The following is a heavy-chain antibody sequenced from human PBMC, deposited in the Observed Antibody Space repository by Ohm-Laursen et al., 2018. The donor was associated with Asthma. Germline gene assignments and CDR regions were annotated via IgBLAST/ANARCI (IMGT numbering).Heavy chain of an antibody. CDR3: VIVPYQPYGMDV. V-gene: IGHV3-48*02. Sequence: GSLRLSCAAPGFTFSSYSMNWVRQAPGKGLEWVSYISSSSSTIYYADSVKGRFTISRDNAKNSLYLQMNSLRDEDTAVYYCVIVPYQPYGMDVWGQGTTVTVSS. CDR2: ISSSSSTI. CDR1: GFTFSSYS. D-gene: IGHD2-2*01. J-gene: IGHJ6*02.